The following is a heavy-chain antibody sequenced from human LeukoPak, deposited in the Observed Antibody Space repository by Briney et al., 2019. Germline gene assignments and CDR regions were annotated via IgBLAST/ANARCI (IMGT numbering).Heavy chain of an antibody. V-gene: IGHV1-2*02. Sequence: ASVNVSCKASGYTCTDYYINWGRQAPGQGLDWMVLINPNSGDTNYAQKFQDRVTMTRDTSISTAYIELNLLRSDDTAVYYCARGDYYGSPKVVAAWGQGPLVTVSS. CDR1: GYTCTDYY. CDR3: ARGDYYGSPKVVAA. D-gene: IGHD3-10*01. CDR2: INPNSGDT. J-gene: IGHJ5*02.